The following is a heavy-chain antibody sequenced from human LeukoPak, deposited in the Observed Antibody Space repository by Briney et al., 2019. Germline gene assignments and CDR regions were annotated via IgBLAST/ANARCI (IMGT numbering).Heavy chain of an antibody. CDR2: ISTSGSTI. J-gene: IGHJ3*02. CDR1: GFTFSDYY. D-gene: IGHD3-22*01. Sequence: GGSLRLSCAASGFTFSDYYMSWIRQAPGKGLEWVSYISTSGSTIYYADSVKGRFTISRDNANNSLYLQMNSLRAEDTAVYYCARRKDTMTDAFDIWGQGTMVTVSS. V-gene: IGHV3-11*04. CDR3: ARRKDTMTDAFDI.